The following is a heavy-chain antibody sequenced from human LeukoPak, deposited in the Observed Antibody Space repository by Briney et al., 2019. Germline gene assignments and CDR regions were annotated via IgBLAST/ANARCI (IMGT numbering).Heavy chain of an antibody. CDR1: GFTFSSSC. V-gene: IGHV3-7*01. CDR2: IKEDGSEK. CDR3: VRTRTRFDY. Sequence: PGGSLRLSCAASGFTFSSSCMTWVRQAPGKGLEWVANIKEDGSEKNYVDSVKGRFTISRDNAKNSLYLQMNSLRAEDTAMYYCVRTRTRFDYWGQGALVTVSS. J-gene: IGHJ4*02.